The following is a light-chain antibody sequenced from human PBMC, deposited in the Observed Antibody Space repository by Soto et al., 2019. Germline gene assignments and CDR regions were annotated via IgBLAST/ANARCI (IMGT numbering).Light chain of an antibody. Sequence: EILFTQSPATLSLSPGERVTLSCRASQSVSSYLACYQQKPGQAPSILIYDASDRGTGIPGRFRGSRSGTECTLTISRLQPDDVAIDYCQQYNSQSWTFGQGTKVDIK. CDR2: DAS. CDR1: QSVSSY. V-gene: IGKV3-11*01. CDR3: QQYNSQSWT. J-gene: IGKJ1*01.